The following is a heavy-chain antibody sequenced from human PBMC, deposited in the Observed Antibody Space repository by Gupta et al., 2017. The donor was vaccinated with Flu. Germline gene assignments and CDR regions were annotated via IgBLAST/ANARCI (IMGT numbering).Heavy chain of an antibody. V-gene: IGHV4-38-2*01. J-gene: IGHJ4*02. Sequence: QVQLQESGPGLVKPSETLSLTCAVSGYSISSGYYWGWIRQPPGKGLEWIGSIYHSGSTYYNPSLKSRVTISVDTSKNQFSLKLSSVTAADTAVYYCARLRSSFGYFDYWGQGTLVTVSS. CDR3: ARLRSSFGYFDY. CDR2: IYHSGST. D-gene: IGHD3-10*02. CDR1: GYSISSGYY.